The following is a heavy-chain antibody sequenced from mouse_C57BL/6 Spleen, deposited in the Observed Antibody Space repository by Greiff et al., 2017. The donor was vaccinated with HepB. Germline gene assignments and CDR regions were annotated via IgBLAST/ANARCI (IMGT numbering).Heavy chain of an antibody. CDR1: GYTFTDYE. CDR2: IDPETGGT. D-gene: IGHD3-2*02. J-gene: IGHJ3*01. V-gene: IGHV1-15*01. Sequence: VQLQQSGAELVRPGASVTLSCKASGYTFTDYEMHWVKQTPVHGLEWIGAIDPETGGTAYNQKFKGKAILTADKSSSTAYMELRSLTSEDSAVYYWSAQATWAYWGQGTLVTVSA. CDR3: SAQATWAY.